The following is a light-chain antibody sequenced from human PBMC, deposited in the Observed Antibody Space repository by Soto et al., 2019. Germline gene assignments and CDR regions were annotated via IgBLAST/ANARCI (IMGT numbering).Light chain of an antibody. Sequence: EIVMPQYPATLSVSPGERATLSCRASLSVSSNLAWYQQKPGQAPRLLIYGASTRATGIPARFSGSGSGTEFTLTISSLQSEDFAVYYCQQYNNWPGTFGQGTKVEIK. V-gene: IGKV3-15*01. CDR1: LSVSSN. J-gene: IGKJ1*01. CDR3: QQYNNWPGT. CDR2: GAS.